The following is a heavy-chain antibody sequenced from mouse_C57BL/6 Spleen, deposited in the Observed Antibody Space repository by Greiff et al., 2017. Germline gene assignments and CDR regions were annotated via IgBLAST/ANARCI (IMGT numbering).Heavy chain of an antibody. CDR1: GYSFTGYY. J-gene: IGHJ2*01. Sequence: EVQLQQPGPELVKPGASVKISCKASGYSFTGYYMNWVKQSPEKSLEWIGEINPSTGGTTYNQKFKAKATLTVDKSSSTAYMQLKSLTSEDSAVYYCARAGNYPRYFDYWGQGTTLTVSS. CDR3: ARAGNYPRYFDY. CDR2: INPSTGGT. V-gene: IGHV1-42*01. D-gene: IGHD2-1*01.